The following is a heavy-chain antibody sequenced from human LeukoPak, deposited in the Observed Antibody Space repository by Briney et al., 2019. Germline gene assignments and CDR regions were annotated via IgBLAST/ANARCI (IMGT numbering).Heavy chain of an antibody. D-gene: IGHD3-16*02. CDR2: VHQTGSP. CDR3: AMLRLGELSLLANAYDI. J-gene: IGHJ3*02. Sequence: SSETLSLTCDVSGSSVNSDQYWGWMRHSPGEGLEWIVSVHQTGSPYYNPSLGSRVSLSIDSTKNSFSLRLTSVTAADTAVYYCAMLRLGELSLLANAYDIWGQGTMVIVSS. V-gene: IGHV4-38-2*01. CDR1: GSSVNSDQY.